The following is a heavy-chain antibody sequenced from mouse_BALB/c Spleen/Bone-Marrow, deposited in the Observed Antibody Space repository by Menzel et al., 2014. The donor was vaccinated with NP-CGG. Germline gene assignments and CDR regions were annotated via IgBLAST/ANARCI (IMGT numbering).Heavy chain of an antibody. Sequence: EVQLQESGGDLVKPGGSLKLSCAASGFTFSSYGMSWVRQTPDKRLEWVATISSGGSYTYYPDSVKGRFTISRDNAKNTLYLQMSSLKSEDTAMYYCARQTAWSGVDYWGQGTTLTVSS. CDR1: GFTFSSYG. J-gene: IGHJ2*01. CDR2: ISSGGSYT. V-gene: IGHV5-6*01. D-gene: IGHD1-1*02. CDR3: ARQTAWSGVDY.